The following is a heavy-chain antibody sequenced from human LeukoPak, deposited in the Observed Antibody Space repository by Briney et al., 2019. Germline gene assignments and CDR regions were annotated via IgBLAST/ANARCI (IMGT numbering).Heavy chain of an antibody. J-gene: IGHJ4*02. CDR2: ISGDGGST. CDR3: AKTQGYCSSTTCRPYSSSWPFNF. V-gene: IGHV3-43*02. CDR1: GFTFDAYA. D-gene: IGHD2-2*01. Sequence: GGSLILSCAASGFTFDAYAMHWVRQAPGKGLQWVSLISGDGGSTFYADSVKGRFTISRDNSKNSLYLQMNSLGIEDTALYYCAKTQGYCSSTTCRPYSSSWPFNFWGQGTLVTVSS.